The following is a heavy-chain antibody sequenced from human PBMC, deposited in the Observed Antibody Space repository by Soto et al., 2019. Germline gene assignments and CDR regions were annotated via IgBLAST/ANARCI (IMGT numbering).Heavy chain of an antibody. J-gene: IGHJ4*02. D-gene: IGHD3-22*01. CDR3: AKTFYYDSSGYYFEKYYFDS. Sequence: EVQLLESGGGLVQPGGSLRLSCAASGFSFSNYVMAWVRQAPGKGLEWISAISARGYSTYYAASVKGRVTLSRDNSKNTLHLQMHSLRAEDTAVYYCAKTFYYDSSGYYFEKYYFDSWGQGTLVTVSS. V-gene: IGHV3-23*01. CDR2: ISARGYST. CDR1: GFSFSNYV.